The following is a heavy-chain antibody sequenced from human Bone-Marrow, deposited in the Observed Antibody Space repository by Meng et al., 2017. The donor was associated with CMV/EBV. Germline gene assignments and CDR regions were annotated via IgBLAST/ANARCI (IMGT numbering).Heavy chain of an antibody. CDR3: ARGIVRGYSYGEPFAY. J-gene: IGHJ4*02. CDR2: INHSGST. CDR1: GGSFSGYY. D-gene: IGHD5-18*01. V-gene: IGHV4-34*01. Sequence: SETLSLTCAVYGGSFSGYYWSWIRQPPGKGLEWIGEINHSGSTNYNPSLKSRVTISVDTSKNQFSLKLSSVTAADTAVYYCARGIVRGYSYGEPFAYWGQGPRVTFSS.